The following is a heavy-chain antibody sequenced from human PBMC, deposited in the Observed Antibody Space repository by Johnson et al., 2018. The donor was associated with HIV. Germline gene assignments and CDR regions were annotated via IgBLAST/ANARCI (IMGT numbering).Heavy chain of an antibody. CDR1: GFTFSSYA. J-gene: IGHJ3*02. D-gene: IGHD4-11*01. CDR2: ITGSGGST. Sequence: EVQVLESGGGLVQPGGSLRLSCAASGFTFSSYAMSWVRQAPGKGLEWVSAITGSGGSTYYADSVKGRFTISRDNSKNTLYLQMNSLRAEDTAVYYCAKDSTESDAFDIWGQGTMVTVSS. CDR3: AKDSTESDAFDI. V-gene: IGHV3-23*01.